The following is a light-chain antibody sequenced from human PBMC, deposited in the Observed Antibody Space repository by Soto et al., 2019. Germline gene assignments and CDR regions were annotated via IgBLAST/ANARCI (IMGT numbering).Light chain of an antibody. Sequence: IVLTQSPATLSLSPGERATLSCRASQSVSSYLAWHQQKPGQAPRLLIYDASNRATGIPARFSGSGSGTDFTLTISSLEPEDFAVYYCQQRSNWPPALTVGGGTKVDIK. CDR1: QSVSSY. J-gene: IGKJ4*01. CDR2: DAS. CDR3: QQRSNWPPALT. V-gene: IGKV3-11*01.